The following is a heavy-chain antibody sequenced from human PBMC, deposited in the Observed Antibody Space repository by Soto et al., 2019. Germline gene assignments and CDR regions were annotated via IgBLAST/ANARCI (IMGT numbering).Heavy chain of an antibody. V-gene: IGHV1-8*01. CDR2: MSPNSGYT. CDR3: ARGVDAGYDY. J-gene: IGHJ4*02. D-gene: IGHD2-15*01. Sequence: QVQLVQSGAEVKKPGASVKVSCKASGYTFASLDINWVRQTTGQGLEWMGWMSPNSGYTDYAQKFQGRVTMTRDTSINTAYMELSSLTSEDSAIYYGARGVDAGYDYWGQGTLVTVSS. CDR1: GYTFASLD.